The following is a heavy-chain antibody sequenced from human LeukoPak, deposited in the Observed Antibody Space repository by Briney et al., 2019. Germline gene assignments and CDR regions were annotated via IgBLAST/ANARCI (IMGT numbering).Heavy chain of an antibody. Sequence: SETLSLTCTVSGGSISSSSYFWAWLRPPPGKGLEWIGSIDYSGGTNYSPPLESRVSISVDTSKNQFSLKLSSVTAADTAVYYCARRHYDSTGRDFDYWGRGTLVTVSS. CDR3: ARRHYDSTGRDFDY. J-gene: IGHJ4*02. V-gene: IGHV4-39*01. CDR2: IDYSGGT. D-gene: IGHD3-22*01. CDR1: GGSISSSSYF.